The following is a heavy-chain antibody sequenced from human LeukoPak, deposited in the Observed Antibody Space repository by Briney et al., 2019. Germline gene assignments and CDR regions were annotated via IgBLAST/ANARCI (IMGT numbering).Heavy chain of an antibody. J-gene: IGHJ4*02. Sequence: PGGSLRLSCAASGFTVSSYGMHWVRQAPGKGLEWVAVIPYDGSNKYYADSVKGRFTISRDNSKNTLYLQMNSLRAEDTAVYYCAKDGSSSWHLFDYWGQGTLVTVSS. V-gene: IGHV3-30*18. D-gene: IGHD6-13*01. CDR2: IPYDGSNK. CDR3: AKDGSSSWHLFDY. CDR1: GFTVSSYG.